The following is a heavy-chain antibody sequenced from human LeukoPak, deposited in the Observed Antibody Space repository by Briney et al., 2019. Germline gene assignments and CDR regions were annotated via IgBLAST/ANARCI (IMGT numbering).Heavy chain of an antibody. V-gene: IGHV3-11*01. J-gene: IGHJ5*02. CDR1: GFTFSDYY. Sequence: GGSLRLSCAASGFTFSDYYMSWIRQAPGKGLEWVSLISSSCHTIYYAESVKGRFTISRDNAKKSLYLQMDSLRAEDTAVYYCAGVSRRIWFDPWGQGTLVTVSS. CDR2: ISSSCHTI. CDR3: AGVSRRIWFDP.